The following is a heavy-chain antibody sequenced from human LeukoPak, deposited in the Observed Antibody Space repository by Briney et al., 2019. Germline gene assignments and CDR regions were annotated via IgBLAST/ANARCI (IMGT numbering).Heavy chain of an antibody. D-gene: IGHD2/OR15-2a*01. J-gene: IGHJ6*03. CDR2: IFYSGST. Sequence: SETLSLTCTVSGGSISTSNYYWGWIRQPPGKGLEWIGNIFYSGSTYYSPSLRSRVTISLDTSRNQFSLKLSSVTAADTAVYYCARIYYYYYYMDVWGKGTTVTVSS. CDR3: ARIYYYYYYMDV. CDR1: GGSISTSNYY. V-gene: IGHV4-39*07.